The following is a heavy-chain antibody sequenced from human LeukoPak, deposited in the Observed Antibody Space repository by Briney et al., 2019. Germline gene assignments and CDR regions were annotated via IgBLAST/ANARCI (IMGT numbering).Heavy chain of an antibody. CDR1: GGSINTYY. J-gene: IGHJ4*02. CDR2: IYYSGYT. Sequence: SETLTLTCTVSGGSINTYYWSWVRQPPGMGLEWTGYIYYSGYTNYNPSLKSRVTISVDTSKNQLSLKLKSVTAADTAVYYCARVLAASGWYLFDYWGQGTLVTVSS. CDR3: ARVLAASGWYLFDY. D-gene: IGHD6-19*01. V-gene: IGHV4-59*01.